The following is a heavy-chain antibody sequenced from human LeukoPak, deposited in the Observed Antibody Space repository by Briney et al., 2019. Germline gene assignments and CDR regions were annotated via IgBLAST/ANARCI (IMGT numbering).Heavy chain of an antibody. D-gene: IGHD6-13*01. J-gene: IGHJ4*02. Sequence: GGSLRLSCAASGFIFSSYGMHWVRQAPDKGLEWVAFIRYDGSRKYYADSVKGRFTISRDNSKNTLYLQMNSLRAEDTAMYYSSAAGTDRDYWGQGTLVTVSS. CDR1: GFIFSSYG. CDR3: SAAGTDRDY. CDR2: IRYDGSRK. V-gene: IGHV3-30*02.